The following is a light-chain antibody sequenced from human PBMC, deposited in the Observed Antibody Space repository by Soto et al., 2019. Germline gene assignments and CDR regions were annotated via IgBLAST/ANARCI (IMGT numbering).Light chain of an antibody. CDR2: AAS. Sequence: EIVMTQSPATLSVSPGDRATLSCRASQSVRSNLAWHQQTPGQAPRLLIYAASTRATGIPARLSGSGSGTEFTLTISSMQSEDFAVYYCQQYNDWWTFGQGTKV. V-gene: IGKV3-15*01. J-gene: IGKJ1*01. CDR1: QSVRSN. CDR3: QQYNDWWT.